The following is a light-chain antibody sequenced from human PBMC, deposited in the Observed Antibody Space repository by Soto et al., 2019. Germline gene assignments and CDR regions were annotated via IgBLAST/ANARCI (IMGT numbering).Light chain of an antibody. V-gene: IGKV3-20*01. CDR1: QNVGRNY. CDR3: QQYSNPPQT. CDR2: GAA. Sequence: EIVLTQSPGTLSLSPGERATLSCRASQNVGRNYLAWYQQKPGQAPRIIVFGAADRATGIPDRFSGSRAGTDFTPTISRLEEEDFTVYFCQQYSNPPQTFGQGTKVDVK. J-gene: IGKJ1*01.